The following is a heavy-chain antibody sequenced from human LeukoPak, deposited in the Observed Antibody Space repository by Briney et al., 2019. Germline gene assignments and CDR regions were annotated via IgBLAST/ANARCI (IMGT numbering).Heavy chain of an antibody. CDR1: GFTFSSYS. Sequence: GGSLRFSCAASGFTFSSYSMNWVRQAPGKGLEWVSSISSSSSYIYYADSVKGRFTISRDNAKNSLYLQMNSLRAEDTAVYYCARDQLKRYSSGWYWWGQGTLVTVSS. J-gene: IGHJ4*02. CDR2: ISSSSSYI. D-gene: IGHD6-19*01. CDR3: ARDQLKRYSSGWYW. V-gene: IGHV3-21*01.